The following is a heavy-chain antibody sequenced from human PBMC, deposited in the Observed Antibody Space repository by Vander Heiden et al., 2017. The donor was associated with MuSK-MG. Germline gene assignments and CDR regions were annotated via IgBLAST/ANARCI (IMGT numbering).Heavy chain of an antibody. CDR3: ARDAVAVAGMYYYYGMDV. Sequence: EVQLVESGGGLLQTGGSLRLSCAASGFTFRTYSMNWVRQAPGKGLEWVSYISSSSSTIYYADSVKGRFTISRDNAKNSLYLQMNSLRAEDTAVYYCARDAVAVAGMYYYYGMDVWGQGTTVTVSS. CDR2: ISSSSSTI. D-gene: IGHD6-19*01. V-gene: IGHV3-48*01. J-gene: IGHJ6*02. CDR1: GFTFRTYS.